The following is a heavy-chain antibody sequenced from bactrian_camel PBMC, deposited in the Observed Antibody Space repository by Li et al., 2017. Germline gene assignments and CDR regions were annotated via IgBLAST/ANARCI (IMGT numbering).Heavy chain of an antibody. J-gene: IGHJ4*01. V-gene: IGHV3S40*01. CDR3: AAQFQIPGSRGPMGWSPLATKEYNY. CDR2: ISSGDGST. Sequence: QLVESGGGSVQPGGSLRLSCAASGFEFSSADMSWVRQAPGKELEWVSSISSGDGSTYYRDSVKGRFTIFQDHYKNTLYLQMNSLKAEDTAMYYCAAQFQIPGSRGPMGWSPLATKEYNYWGQGTQVTVS. D-gene: IGHD3*01. CDR1: GFEFSSAD.